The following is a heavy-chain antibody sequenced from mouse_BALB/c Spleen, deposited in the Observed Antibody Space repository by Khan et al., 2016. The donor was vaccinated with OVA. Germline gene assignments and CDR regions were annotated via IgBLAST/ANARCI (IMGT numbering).Heavy chain of an antibody. D-gene: IGHD1-1*01. CDR1: GYTFTSYV. CDR2: LYPYNDGT. V-gene: IGHV1S136*01. CDR3: ATQGSTYTWFAY. J-gene: IGHJ3*01. Sequence: EVQLQQPGPELVKPGASVKMSCKASGYTFTSYVIHWVKQKPGQGLEWIGYLYPYNDGTKYNEKFKGKATLTSDKSSSTAYMELSSLTSEDSAVYCCATQGSTYTWFAYWGQGTLVTVSA.